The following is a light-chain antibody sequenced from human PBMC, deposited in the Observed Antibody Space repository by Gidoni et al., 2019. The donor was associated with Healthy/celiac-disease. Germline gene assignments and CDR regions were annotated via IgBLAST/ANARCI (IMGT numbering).Light chain of an antibody. CDR1: QDISNY. CDR2: DSS. V-gene: IGKV1-33*01. Sequence: DTQTTQSPYSTSASVGDRVTITCQPSQDISNYLNWYQQKPGKDPKILVYDSSNLETGVPSRFSGSGSGTDFTFTISRLQPEDIATYYCQQYDNLLLTFGGGTKVEIK. CDR3: QQYDNLLLT. J-gene: IGKJ4*01.